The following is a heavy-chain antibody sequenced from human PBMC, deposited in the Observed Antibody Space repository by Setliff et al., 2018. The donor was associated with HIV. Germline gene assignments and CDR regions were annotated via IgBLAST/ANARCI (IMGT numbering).Heavy chain of an antibody. J-gene: IGHJ4*02. D-gene: IGHD2-21*02. CDR1: GGSVNSYH. CDR3: GRLSETAMASFDS. CDR2: IYKSGTT. V-gene: IGHV4-59*08. Sequence: SEILSLTCSVSGGSVNSYHWSWIRQPPGKGLEWIGYIYKSGTTNYSPSLKSRVTISAGPSKNQFSLKLTSVTAADTAVYYCGRLSETAMASFDSWGQGILVTVSS.